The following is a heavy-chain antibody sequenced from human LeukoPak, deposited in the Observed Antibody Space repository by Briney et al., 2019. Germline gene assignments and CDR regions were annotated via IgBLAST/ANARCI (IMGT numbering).Heavy chain of an antibody. J-gene: IGHJ4*02. V-gene: IGHV3-21*01. CDR3: ARDAPGSHFDY. Sequence: GGSLRLSCAASGFTFSSYSMNWVRQAPGKGLEWVSSISSSSSYIYYADSVKGRFTISRDNAKNSLYLQMNSLRAEDTALYYCARDAPGSHFDYWGRGTLVTVSS. D-gene: IGHD7-27*01. CDR2: ISSSSSYI. CDR1: GFTFSSYS.